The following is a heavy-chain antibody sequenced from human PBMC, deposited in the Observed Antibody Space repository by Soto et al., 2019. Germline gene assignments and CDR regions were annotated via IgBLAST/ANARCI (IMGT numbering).Heavy chain of an antibody. CDR3: AREKGYDSSTFYKRAGCLDY. D-gene: IGHD5-12*01. J-gene: IGHJ4*02. CDR1: GYSFTGYF. CDR2: INPNTGAT. Sequence: ASVKVSCKASGYSFTGYFVHCVRQAPGPGLEWMGWINPNTGATKYAQKLQGRVTMTRDTSITTAYMELSRLSSDDTSVYYCAREKGYDSSTFYKRAGCLDYWVQGTQCTV. V-gene: IGHV1-2*02.